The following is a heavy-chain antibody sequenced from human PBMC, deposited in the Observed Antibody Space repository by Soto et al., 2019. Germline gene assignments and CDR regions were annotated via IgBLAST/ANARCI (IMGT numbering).Heavy chain of an antibody. Sequence: ASVKVSCKASGYDFTSYDINWVRQASGQGLEWMGWMNPINGATGSARRFQGRVSMTRNTATATAYLELTSLRSDDSAVYYCGRGPSPRAPAGGTPYYYAMDVWGQGTTVTVSS. CDR1: GYDFTSYD. D-gene: IGHD6-13*01. V-gene: IGHV1-8*02. CDR2: MNPINGAT. J-gene: IGHJ6*02. CDR3: GRGPSPRAPAGGTPYYYAMDV.